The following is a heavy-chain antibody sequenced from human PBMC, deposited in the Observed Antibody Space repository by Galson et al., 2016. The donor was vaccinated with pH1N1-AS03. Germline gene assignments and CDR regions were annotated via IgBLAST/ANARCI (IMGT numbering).Heavy chain of an antibody. CDR2: IDWDDDK. J-gene: IGHJ3*02. CDR3: ARMRDYGDLRDAFDI. D-gene: IGHD4-17*01. CDR1: GFSLRTSGTC. V-gene: IGHV2-70*11. Sequence: PALVKPTQTLTLTCTFSGFSLRTSGTCVSWIHQPPGKALEWLARIDWDDDKYYSTSLKTRLTISKDTSKNQVVLTMTNMDPVDTATYYCARMRDYGDLRDAFDIWGQGTMVTVSS.